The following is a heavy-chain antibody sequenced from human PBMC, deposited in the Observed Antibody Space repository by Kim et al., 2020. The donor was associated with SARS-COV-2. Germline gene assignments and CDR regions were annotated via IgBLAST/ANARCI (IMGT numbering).Heavy chain of an antibody. Sequence: SVKVSCKASGGTFSSYAITWVRQAPGQGLEWMGGIIPMFGTTNYAQKLQGRVTISADESTSTAYMELSSLRSEDTAVFYCAASPSGTYYYNAMDVWGQGTTVSVSS. V-gene: IGHV1-69*13. CDR1: GGTFSSYA. D-gene: IGHD1-1*01. J-gene: IGHJ6*02. CDR2: IIPMFGTT. CDR3: AASPSGTYYYNAMDV.